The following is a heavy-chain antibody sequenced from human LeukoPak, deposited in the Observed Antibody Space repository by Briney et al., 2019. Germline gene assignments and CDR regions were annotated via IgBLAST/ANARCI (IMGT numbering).Heavy chain of an antibody. J-gene: IGHJ4*02. Sequence: GGSLRLSCAASGFTFRAYWMHWVRQAPGRGLEWVSRINTDGTTTAYADSVKGRFTISRDNAKNTLYLQVNSLRAEDTAVYFCTRDYCSGGTCHYSDYWGQGTLVTVSS. D-gene: IGHD2-15*01. V-gene: IGHV3-74*01. CDR2: INTDGTTT. CDR3: TRDYCSGGTCHYSDY. CDR1: GFTFRAYW.